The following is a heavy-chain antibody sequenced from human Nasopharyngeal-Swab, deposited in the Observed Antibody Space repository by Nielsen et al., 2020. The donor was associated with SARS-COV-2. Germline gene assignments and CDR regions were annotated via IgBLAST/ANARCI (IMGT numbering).Heavy chain of an antibody. D-gene: IGHD2-21*02. CDR1: GGSVSSGSYY. CDR2: IYYSGST. J-gene: IGHJ6*02. V-gene: IGHV4-61*01. CDR3: ARDDLVSREMVVTVPRYYYGMDV. Sequence: SETLSLTCTVSGGSVSSGSYYWSWIRQPPGMGLEWIGYIYYSGSTNYNPSLKSRVTISVDTSKNQFSLKLSSVTAADTAVYYCARDDLVSREMVVTVPRYYYGMDVWGQGTTVTVSS.